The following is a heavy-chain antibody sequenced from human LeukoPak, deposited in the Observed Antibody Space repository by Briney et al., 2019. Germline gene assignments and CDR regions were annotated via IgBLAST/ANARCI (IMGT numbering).Heavy chain of an antibody. Sequence: GGSLRLSCAASGFTFSSYAMSWVRQAPGKGLEWVSAISDSGGGTYYADSVKGRFTISRDNVKNSLYLQMNSLRDDDTAVYYCASSPNWGQGTLVTVSS. CDR2: ISDSGGGT. V-gene: IGHV3-23*01. CDR1: GFTFSSYA. D-gene: IGHD6-13*01. J-gene: IGHJ4*02. CDR3: ASSPN.